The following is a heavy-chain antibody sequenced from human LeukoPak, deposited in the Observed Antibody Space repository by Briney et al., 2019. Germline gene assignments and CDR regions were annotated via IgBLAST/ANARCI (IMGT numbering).Heavy chain of an antibody. V-gene: IGHV3-30*04. CDR1: GFTFSSYA. CDR3: AKDIDNGDYVVY. CDR2: ISYDGSNK. Sequence: PGGSLRLSCAASGFTFSSYAMHWVRQAPGKGLEGVAVISYDGSNKYCAASVKGRFTISRDNSKNTLYLQMNSLRAEDTAVYYCAKDIDNGDYVVYWGQGTLVTVSS. D-gene: IGHD4-17*01. J-gene: IGHJ4*02.